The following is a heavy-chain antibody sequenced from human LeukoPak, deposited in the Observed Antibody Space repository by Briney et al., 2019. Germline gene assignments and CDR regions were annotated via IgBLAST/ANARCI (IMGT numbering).Heavy chain of an antibody. D-gene: IGHD3-3*01. CDR1: GFTFSTYW. Sequence: GGSLRLSCAASGFTFSTYWMSWVRQAPGEGLEWVANIKQDGSEKYYVDSVKGRFTISRDNAKNSLYLQMSTLRPEDTAVYYCARERQNKDFWSGGDYWGQGTLVTVSS. CDR2: IKQDGSEK. CDR3: ARERQNKDFWSGGDY. V-gene: IGHV3-7*01. J-gene: IGHJ4*02.